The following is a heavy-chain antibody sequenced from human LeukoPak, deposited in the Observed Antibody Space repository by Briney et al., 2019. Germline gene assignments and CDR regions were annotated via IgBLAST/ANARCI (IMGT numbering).Heavy chain of an antibody. CDR3: ARRGEPRRRGIVVVPAADFDY. V-gene: IGHV4-39*01. CDR1: GGSISSSSYY. J-gene: IGHJ4*02. Sequence: PSETLSLTCTVSGGSISSSSYYWGWIRQSPGKGLEWIGSIYYSGSTYYNPSLKSRVTISVDTSKNQFSLKLSSVTAADTAVYYCARRGEPRRRGIVVVPAADFDYWGQGTLVTVSS. CDR2: IYYSGST. D-gene: IGHD2-2*01.